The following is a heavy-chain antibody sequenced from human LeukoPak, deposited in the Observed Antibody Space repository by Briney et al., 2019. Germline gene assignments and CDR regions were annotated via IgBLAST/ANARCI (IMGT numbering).Heavy chain of an antibody. CDR2: ISAYNGNT. CDR1: GYTFTSYG. Sequence: ASVKVSCKASGYTFTSYGISWVRQAPGQGLEWMGWISAYNGNTNYAQKLQGRVTMTTDTSTSTAYKERRSLRSDDTAAYYCARQTYDFWSGYYIAHWGQGTLVTVSS. CDR3: ARQTYDFWSGYYIAH. V-gene: IGHV1-18*01. J-gene: IGHJ4*02. D-gene: IGHD3-3*01.